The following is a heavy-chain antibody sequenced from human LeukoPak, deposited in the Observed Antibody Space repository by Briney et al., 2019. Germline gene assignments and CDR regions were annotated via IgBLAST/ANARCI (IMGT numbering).Heavy chain of an antibody. CDR1: GGSISSYY. D-gene: IGHD2-2*01. Sequence: PSETLSLTCTVSGGSISSYYWSWIRQPPGKGLEWIGYIYYSGSTNYNPSLKSRVTISVDTSKNQFSLKLSSVTAADTAVYYCARGCSSTSCSPFYWGQGTLVTVSS. CDR3: ARGCSSTSCSPFY. J-gene: IGHJ4*02. CDR2: IYYSGST. V-gene: IGHV4-59*08.